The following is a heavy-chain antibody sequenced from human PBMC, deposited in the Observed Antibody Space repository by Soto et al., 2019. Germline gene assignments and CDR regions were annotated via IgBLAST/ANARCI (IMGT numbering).Heavy chain of an antibody. J-gene: IGHJ4*02. CDR1: GGSISSSSHY. D-gene: IGHD3-10*01. CDR2: IYYSGNT. Sequence: QLQLQESGPGLVKPSETLSLTCTVSGGSISSSSHYWGWIRQPPGKELEWIAYIYYSGNTYYNSSLKSRVTISVDTSKNQLSLKLSSVTAADTALYYCARNVMIRGVLSGFDQWGQGTLVTVSS. CDR3: ARNVMIRGVLSGFDQ. V-gene: IGHV4-39*01.